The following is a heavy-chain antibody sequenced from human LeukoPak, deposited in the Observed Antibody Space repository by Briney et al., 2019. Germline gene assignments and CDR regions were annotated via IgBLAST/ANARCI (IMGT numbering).Heavy chain of an antibody. Sequence: PGGSLRLSCAASGFTFSSYSMNWVRQAPGKGLKWVSSISSSSSYIYYADSVKGRFTISRDNAKNSLYLQMNSLRAEDTAVYYCASGNFDFWSGPNDYWGRGTLVTVSS. J-gene: IGHJ4*02. D-gene: IGHD3-3*01. CDR3: ASGNFDFWSGPNDY. CDR1: GFTFSSYS. V-gene: IGHV3-21*01. CDR2: ISSSSSYI.